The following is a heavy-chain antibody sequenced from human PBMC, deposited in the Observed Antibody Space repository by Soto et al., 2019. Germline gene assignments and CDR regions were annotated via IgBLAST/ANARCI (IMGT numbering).Heavy chain of an antibody. J-gene: IGHJ4*02. D-gene: IGHD3-3*01. CDR2: ISAYNGNT. Sequence: ASVKVSCKASGYTFTSYGISWVRQAPGQGLEWMGWISAYNGNTNYAQKLQGRVTMTTDTSTSTAYMGLRSLRSDDTAVYYCARDTNSITIFGVVIPSYYFDYWGQGTLVTVSS. CDR1: GYTFTSYG. CDR3: ARDTNSITIFGVVIPSYYFDY. V-gene: IGHV1-18*01.